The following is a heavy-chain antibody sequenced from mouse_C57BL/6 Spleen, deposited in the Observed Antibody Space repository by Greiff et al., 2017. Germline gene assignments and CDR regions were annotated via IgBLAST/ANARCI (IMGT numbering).Heavy chain of an antibody. CDR2: INPSSGYT. CDR1: GYTFTSYT. D-gene: IGHD2-10*02. CDR3: ARGGYGNYDVYFDY. Sequence: VKLVESGAELARPGASVKMSCKASGYTFTSYTMHWVKQRPGQGLEWIGYINPSSGYTKYNQKFKDKATLTADKSSSTAYMQLSSLTSEDSAVYYCARGGYGNYDVYFDYWGQGTTLTVSS. J-gene: IGHJ2*01. V-gene: IGHV1-4*01.